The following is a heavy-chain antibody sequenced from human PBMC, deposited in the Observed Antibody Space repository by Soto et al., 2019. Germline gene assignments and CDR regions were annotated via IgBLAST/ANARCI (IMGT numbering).Heavy chain of an antibody. Sequence: PSETLSLTCTVSGGSVSSGSYYWSWIRQPPGKGLEWIGYIYYSGSTNYNPSLKSRVTISVDTSKNQFSLKLSSVTAADTAVYYCAREINAGTDYYDSSGYPVDWFDPWGQGTLVTVSS. CDR1: GGSVSSGSYY. J-gene: IGHJ5*02. V-gene: IGHV4-61*01. CDR2: IYYSGST. CDR3: AREINAGTDYYDSSGYPVDWFDP. D-gene: IGHD3-22*01.